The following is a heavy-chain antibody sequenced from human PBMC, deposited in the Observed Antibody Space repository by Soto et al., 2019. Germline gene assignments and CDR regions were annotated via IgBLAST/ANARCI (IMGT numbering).Heavy chain of an antibody. CDR3: ARDMVRPVYSSGWYATAFDY. CDR1: GYTFTSYY. J-gene: IGHJ4*02. Sequence: QVQLVQSGAEVKKPGASVKVSCKASGYTFTSYYMHWVRQAPGQGLEWMGIINPSGGSTSYAQKFQGRVTMAGDPSTSTVYMELSSLRSEDTAVYYCARDMVRPVYSSGWYATAFDYWRQGPLVTVSS. CDR2: INPSGGST. V-gene: IGHV1-46*01. D-gene: IGHD6-19*01.